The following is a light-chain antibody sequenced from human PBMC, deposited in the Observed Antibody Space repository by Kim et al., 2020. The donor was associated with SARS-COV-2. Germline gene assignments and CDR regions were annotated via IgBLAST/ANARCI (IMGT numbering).Light chain of an antibody. V-gene: IGLV3-21*04. J-gene: IGLJ1*01. CDR1: NIGSKS. CDR3: QVWDSSSDQSV. CDR2: YDS. Sequence: SYELTQPPSVSVAPGKTARITCGGNNIGSKSVHWYQQKSGQAPVLVIYYDSDRPSGIPERFSGSNSGNTATLTISRVEAGDEADYYCQVWDSSSDQSVFGTGTQLTVL.